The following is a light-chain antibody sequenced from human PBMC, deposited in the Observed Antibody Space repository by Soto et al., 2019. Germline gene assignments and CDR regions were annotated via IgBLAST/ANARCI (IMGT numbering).Light chain of an antibody. V-gene: IGKV1-39*01. J-gene: IGKJ1*01. CDR1: QRFNSL. Sequence: DIQMTQSPSSLSASVGDRVTITCRASQRFNSLFAWHQHKPGKAPKVLIYQASSLQSGVTSRFSGSGSGTEFTLTISSLQPEDFATYYCQQNKKSPRTFGQGTKVEVK. CDR2: QAS. CDR3: QQNKKSPRT.